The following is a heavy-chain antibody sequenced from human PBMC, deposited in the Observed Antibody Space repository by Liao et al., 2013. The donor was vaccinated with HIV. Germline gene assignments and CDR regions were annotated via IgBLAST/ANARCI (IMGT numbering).Heavy chain of an antibody. CDR2: IHYSGST. CDR3: ARGEVATSFDF. D-gene: IGHD5-12*01. CDR1: GSSIDIFY. V-gene: IGHV4-59*01. J-gene: IGHJ4*02. Sequence: QVQLQESGPGLVKPSETLSLTCTVSGSSIDIFYWSWLRQPPGKGLEWIGNIHYSGSTNFDPSLKSRVTISLDTSKHQFSLKLTSVTAADTAIFYCARGEVATSFDFWGQGALVTVSP.